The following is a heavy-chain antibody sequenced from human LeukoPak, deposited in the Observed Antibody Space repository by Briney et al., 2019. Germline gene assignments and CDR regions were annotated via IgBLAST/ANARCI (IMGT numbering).Heavy chain of an antibody. J-gene: IGHJ5*02. CDR2: INPNSGGT. Sequence: GSVKVSCKASGYTFTGYYMHWVRQAPGQGLEWMGWINPNSGGTNYAQKFQGRVTMTRDTSISTAYMELSRLRSNDTAVYYCARGILTGRNNWFDPWGQGTLVTVSS. CDR3: ARGILTGRNNWFDP. CDR1: GYTFTGYY. V-gene: IGHV1-2*02. D-gene: IGHD3-9*01.